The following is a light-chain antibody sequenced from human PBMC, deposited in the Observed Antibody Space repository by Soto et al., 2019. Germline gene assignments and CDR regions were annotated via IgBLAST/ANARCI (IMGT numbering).Light chain of an antibody. V-gene: IGLV2-14*01. CDR3: TSFTNSYTWV. J-gene: IGLJ3*02. Sequence: QSALTQPASVSGSPGQSITISCTGTSSDVGGYNYVSWFQQHPGKVPKLMIYEVSHRPSGVSDRFSGSKSGSTASLTISGLQAEHEADYYCTSFTNSYTWVFGGGTKLTVL. CDR2: EVS. CDR1: SSDVGGYNY.